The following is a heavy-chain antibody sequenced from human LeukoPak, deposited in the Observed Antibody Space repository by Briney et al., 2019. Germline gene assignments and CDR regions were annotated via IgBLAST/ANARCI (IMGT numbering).Heavy chain of an antibody. J-gene: IGHJ4*02. CDR3: ARGPRAAADDY. D-gene: IGHD6-13*01. CDR1: GYTFTSYD. CDR2: VSAYNENT. V-gene: IGHV1-18*01. Sequence: ASVNVSCKASGYTFTSYDIYWVRQAPGHGLGWMGWVSAYNENTKYSQKFQDRVTITRDTSANTAYMELTNLTSEDTAVNYCARGPRAAADDYWGQGSLVTVSS.